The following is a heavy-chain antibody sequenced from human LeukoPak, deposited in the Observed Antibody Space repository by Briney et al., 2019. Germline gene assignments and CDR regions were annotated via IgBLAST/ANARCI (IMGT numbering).Heavy chain of an antibody. V-gene: IGHV4-4*07. D-gene: IGHD3-3*01. J-gene: IGHJ4*02. CDR3: ARGYRISEIRFFEWLLDY. Sequence: SDTLSLTCTVSGGSISGYFWHWIRQPAGKGLEWIGRVHISETTIYTPSLKSRVTMSVDTSNNHFSLNLSSVTAADTAVYYCARGYRISEIRFFEWLLDYWGQGYLVTVSS. CDR1: GGSISGYF. CDR2: VHISETT.